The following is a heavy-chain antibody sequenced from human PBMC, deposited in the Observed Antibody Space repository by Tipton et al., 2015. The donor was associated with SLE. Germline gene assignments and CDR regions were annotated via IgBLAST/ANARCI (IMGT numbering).Heavy chain of an antibody. Sequence: SLRLSCAASGFTFSSYAMHWVRQAPGKGLEWVAFIRYDGSNKYYADSVKGRFTISRDNTRNSLYLQMNSLRAEDTAVYHCAGLRPGWFDPWGQGTLVTVSS. CDR3: AGLRPGWFDP. D-gene: IGHD2-2*01. CDR2: IRYDGSNK. J-gene: IGHJ5*02. V-gene: IGHV3-30*02. CDR1: GFTFSSYA.